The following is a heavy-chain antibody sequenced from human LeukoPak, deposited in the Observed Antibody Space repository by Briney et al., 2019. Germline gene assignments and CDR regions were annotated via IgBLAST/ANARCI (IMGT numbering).Heavy chain of an antibody. Sequence: GGSLRLSCTASGFTFSDFHMSWIRQAPGKGLEWVSHISGSGYAIHHPGSVKGRLTISRDNAKNSLYLQMNSLRVEDSAVYYCARLSGTYSRGGDHWGQGTLVTVSS. CDR2: ISGSGYAI. CDR1: GFTFSDFH. D-gene: IGHD1-26*01. CDR3: ARLSGTYSRGGDH. J-gene: IGHJ4*02. V-gene: IGHV3-11*01.